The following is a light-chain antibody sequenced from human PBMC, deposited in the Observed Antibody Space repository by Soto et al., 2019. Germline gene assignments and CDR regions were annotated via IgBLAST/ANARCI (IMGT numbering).Light chain of an antibody. V-gene: IGKV3-20*01. CDR3: QQYGTLIT. CDR1: QSVSSSY. J-gene: IGKJ5*01. CDR2: GAS. Sequence: EIVLTQSPDTLSFSPGERVTLSCMASQSVSSSYLAWYQQKPGQAPRLLIHGASSRATGIPDRFSGSGSGADFTLTISRLEPEDFAVYYCQQYGTLITFGQGTRLEIK.